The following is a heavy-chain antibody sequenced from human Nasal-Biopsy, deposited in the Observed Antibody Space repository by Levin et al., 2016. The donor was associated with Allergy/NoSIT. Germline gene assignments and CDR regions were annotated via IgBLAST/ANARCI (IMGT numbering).Heavy chain of an antibody. CDR2: VNHSGST. J-gene: IGHJ4*02. CDR1: GGSFSGYY. D-gene: IGHD2-8*01. V-gene: IGHV4-34*01. CDR3: ARDPTRLLGYCTSTNIGCYYFDY. Sequence: SETLSLTCTVFGGSFSGYYWTWFRQPPGKGLEWIGEVNHSGSTNYNPSLRSRVTISVDTSKNQFSLKLTSVTAADTAVYYCARDPTRLLGYCTSTNIGCYYFDYWGQGSLVTVSS.